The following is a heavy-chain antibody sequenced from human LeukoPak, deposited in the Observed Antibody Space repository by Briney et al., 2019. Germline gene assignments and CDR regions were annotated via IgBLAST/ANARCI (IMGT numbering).Heavy chain of an antibody. V-gene: IGHV3-64D*09. D-gene: IGHD2-15*01. J-gene: IGHJ4*02. Sequence: GGSLRLSCAASGFTFSMYAMHWVRQAPGKGLEYVSAISSNGGRTYYADSVKGRFTISRDNSENTLYLQVSSLKTEDTGVYYCVKIRDGGFSGFDYWGQGALVTVSS. CDR3: VKIRDGGFSGFDY. CDR1: GFTFSMYA. CDR2: ISSNGGRT.